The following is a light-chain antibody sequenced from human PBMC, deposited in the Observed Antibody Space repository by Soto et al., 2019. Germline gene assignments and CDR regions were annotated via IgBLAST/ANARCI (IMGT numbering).Light chain of an antibody. CDR1: SSDVGAYDY. CDR2: EVS. V-gene: IGLV2-8*01. Sequence: QSALTQPPSASGSPGQSVTISCTGTSSDVGAYDYVSWYQQHPGKAPKLMIYEVSQRPSGVPDRFSGSKSGNTASLTISGLQAEDEGDYYCCSYAGSRTYVFGPGTKLTVL. J-gene: IGLJ1*01. CDR3: CSYAGSRTYV.